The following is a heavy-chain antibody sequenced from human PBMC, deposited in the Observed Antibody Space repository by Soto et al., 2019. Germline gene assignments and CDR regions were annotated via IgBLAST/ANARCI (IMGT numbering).Heavy chain of an antibody. V-gene: IGHV1-18*01. Sequence: SVKGSCKTSGYTFNTYGIHWVRQAPVQGLELMGWISAYDGKTTYAEKFQGRVTMTTDTSTSTAYMELRSLRSDDTAIYYCARDPHEFWTSYWFDPWGQGTPVTVSS. D-gene: IGHD3-3*01. CDR2: ISAYDGKT. CDR1: GYTFNTYG. CDR3: ARDPHEFWTSYWFDP. J-gene: IGHJ5*02.